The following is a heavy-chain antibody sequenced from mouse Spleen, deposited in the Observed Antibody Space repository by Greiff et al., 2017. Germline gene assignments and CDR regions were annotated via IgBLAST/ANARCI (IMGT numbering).Heavy chain of an antibody. V-gene: IGHV5-9*04. CDR3: ARHDLLLRSMDY. J-gene: IGHJ4*01. Sequence: EVKLMESGGGLVKPGGSLKLSCAASGFTFSSYTMSWVRQTPAKRLEWVATISSGGGNTYYPDSVKGRFTISRDNARNTLYLQMSSLRSEDTAMYYCARHDLLLRSMDYWGQGTSVTVSS. D-gene: IGHD1-1*01. CDR1: GFTFSSYT. CDR2: ISSGGGNT.